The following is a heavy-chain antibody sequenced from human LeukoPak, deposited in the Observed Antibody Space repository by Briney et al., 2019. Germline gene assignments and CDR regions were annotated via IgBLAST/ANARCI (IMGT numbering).Heavy chain of an antibody. CDR3: ARSVRAFDYYDILWAFDI. CDR2: INSDGSST. V-gene: IGHV3-74*01. CDR1: GFTFSSYW. J-gene: IGHJ3*02. Sequence: PGGPLRLSCAASGFTFSSYWMHWVRQAPGKGLVWVSRINSDGSSTSYADSVKGRFTISRDNAKNTLYLQMNSLRAEDTAVYYCARSVRAFDYYDILWAFDIWGQGTMVTVSS. D-gene: IGHD3-22*01.